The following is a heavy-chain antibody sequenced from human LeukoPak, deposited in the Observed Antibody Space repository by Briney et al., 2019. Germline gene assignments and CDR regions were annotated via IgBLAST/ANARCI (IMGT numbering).Heavy chain of an antibody. J-gene: IGHJ6*03. V-gene: IGHV5-51*01. Sequence: GESLKTSCKGSGYSFTSYWIGWVRQMPGKGLEWMGIIYPGDSDTRYSPSFQGQVTISADKSISTAYLQWSSLKASDTAMYYCARQSYYYDSSGSNYYYMDVWGKGTTVTISS. CDR3: ARQSYYYDSSGSNYYYMDV. CDR1: GYSFTSYW. D-gene: IGHD3-22*01. CDR2: IYPGDSDT.